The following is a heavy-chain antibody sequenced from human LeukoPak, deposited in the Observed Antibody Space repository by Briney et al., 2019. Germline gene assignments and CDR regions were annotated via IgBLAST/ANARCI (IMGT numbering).Heavy chain of an antibody. V-gene: IGHV4-4*02. CDR3: ATCGSGLYYYYMDV. J-gene: IGHJ6*03. CDR2: IYHSGST. D-gene: IGHD6-19*01. CDR1: GGSISSSNW. Sequence: SETLSLTCAVSGGSISSSNWWSWVRQPPGKGLEWIGEIYHSGSTNYNPSLKSRVTISVDKSKNQFSLKLSSVTAADTAVYYCATCGSGLYYYYMDVWGKGTTVTISS.